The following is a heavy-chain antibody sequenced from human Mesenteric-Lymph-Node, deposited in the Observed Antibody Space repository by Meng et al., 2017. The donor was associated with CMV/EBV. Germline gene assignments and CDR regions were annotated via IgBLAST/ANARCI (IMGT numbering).Heavy chain of an antibody. J-gene: IGHJ5*02. CDR2: VSAYNGHT. CDR1: GNTFPHYG. D-gene: IGHD3-10*01. Sequence: PGNTFPHYGITWVRQAPGQGLEWMGWVSAYNGHTIYEQKFQDRVTMSTDTSTTTAYMELRSLRSDDTAVYYCARDNFGSGSYYRFDPWGQGTLVTVSS. CDR3: ARDNFGSGSYYRFDP. V-gene: IGHV1-18*01.